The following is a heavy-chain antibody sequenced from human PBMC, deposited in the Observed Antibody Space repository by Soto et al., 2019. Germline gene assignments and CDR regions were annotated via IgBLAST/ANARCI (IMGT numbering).Heavy chain of an antibody. J-gene: IGHJ6*02. D-gene: IGHD6-13*01. Sequence: PGESLKISCKGSGDSFTSHWIGWVRQMPGQGLEWMGIIYPGDSDTRYSPSFQGQVTISRDNSKNTLYLQMNSLRIEDTAVYYCAKDDGSTWSMFYSYYGVDVWGQGTTVTVSS. CDR1: GDSFTSHW. CDR2: IYPGDSDT. CDR3: AKDDGSTWSMFYSYYGVDV. V-gene: IGHV5-51*01.